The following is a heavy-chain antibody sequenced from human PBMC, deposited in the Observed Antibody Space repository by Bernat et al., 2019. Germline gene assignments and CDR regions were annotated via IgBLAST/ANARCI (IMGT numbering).Heavy chain of an antibody. Sequence: EVQLVESGGGLVQPGRSLRLSCTASGFTFGDYAMSWVRQAPGKGLEWVSVIYSGGHTYYADSVKGRFTISRDNFKNTLDLQMNSLRAEDTAVYYCARGLYGDPFYWGQGTLVTVSS. D-gene: IGHD4-17*01. V-gene: IGHV3-66*01. CDR3: ARGLYGDPFY. J-gene: IGHJ4*02. CDR2: IYSGGHT. CDR1: GFTFGDYA.